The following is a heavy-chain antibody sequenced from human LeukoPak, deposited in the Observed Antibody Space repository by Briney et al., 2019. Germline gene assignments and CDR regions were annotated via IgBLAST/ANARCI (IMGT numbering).Heavy chain of an antibody. CDR2: INHSGST. J-gene: IGHJ6*02. Sequence: SETLSLTCAVYGGSFSGYYWSWIRQPPGKGLEWIGEINHSGSTNYNPSLKSRVTISVDTSKNQFSLKLSSVTAADTAVYYCARRGPRPDAYYYYYGMDVWGQGTTVTVSS. CDR1: GGSFSGYY. CDR3: ARRGPRPDAYYYYYGMDV. V-gene: IGHV4-34*01. D-gene: IGHD6-6*01.